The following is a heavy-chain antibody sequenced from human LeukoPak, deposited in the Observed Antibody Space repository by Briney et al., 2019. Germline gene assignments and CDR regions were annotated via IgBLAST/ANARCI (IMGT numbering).Heavy chain of an antibody. CDR1: GFTFSNYW. J-gene: IGHJ6*03. CDR3: ARDGTQGSKFWYMDV. D-gene: IGHD3-3*01. Sequence: GGSLRLSCAASGFTFSNYWMHWVRQAPGKGLVWVSRINSDGINTSYADSVKGRFTISRDNSKNTLFLQMNSLRVEDTAVYYCARDGTQGSKFWYMDVWGKGTTVTISS. V-gene: IGHV3-74*01. CDR2: INSDGINT.